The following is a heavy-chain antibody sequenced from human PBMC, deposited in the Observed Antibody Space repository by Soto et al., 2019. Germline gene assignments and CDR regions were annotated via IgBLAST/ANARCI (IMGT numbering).Heavy chain of an antibody. CDR3: AKRRWDYIWGTDMGEFDY. V-gene: IGHV3-23*01. D-gene: IGHD3-16*01. Sequence: GGSLRLSCAASGFTFSSYAMSWVRQAPGKGLEWVSAISGSGGSTYYADSVKGRFTISRDNSKNTLYLQMNSLRAEDTAVYYCAKRRWDYIWGTDMGEFDYWGQGTLVTVSS. J-gene: IGHJ4*02. CDR2: ISGSGGST. CDR1: GFTFSSYA.